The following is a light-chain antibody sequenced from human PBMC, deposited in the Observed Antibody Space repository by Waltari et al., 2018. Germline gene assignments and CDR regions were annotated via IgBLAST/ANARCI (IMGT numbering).Light chain of an antibody. J-gene: IGKJ4*01. Sequence: IVLPHSPGTLSLSPGESASPSCRASQSLGNTYLAWYQQKPGQPPRRLIFDASRRATGIPDRFSGSGSGTDFTLTISRLEPEDFAVYFCQKYGRTPRPFGGGTKVEI. CDR3: QKYGRTPRP. V-gene: IGKV3-20*01. CDR2: DAS. CDR1: QSLGNTY.